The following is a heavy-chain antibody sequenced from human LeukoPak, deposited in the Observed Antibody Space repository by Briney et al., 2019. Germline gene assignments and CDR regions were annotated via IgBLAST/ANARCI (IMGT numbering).Heavy chain of an antibody. CDR3: ARGIFTMVRGGYYMDV. Sequence: ASVKVSCMASGYTFTGYYLHWVRQAPGQGLEWVGWINPNSSGTNYAQTVKGRVTMTRDTSISTAYLELKSLRSDDTAVYYCARGIFTMVRGGYYMDVWGKGTTVTISS. D-gene: IGHD3-10*01. CDR1: GYTFTGYY. J-gene: IGHJ6*03. CDR2: INPNSSGT. V-gene: IGHV1-2*02.